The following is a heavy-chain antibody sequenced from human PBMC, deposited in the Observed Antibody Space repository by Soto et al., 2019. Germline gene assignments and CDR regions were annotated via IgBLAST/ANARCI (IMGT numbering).Heavy chain of an antibody. CDR3: ARDYYASSGYYYVFAY. V-gene: IGHV4-4*07. CDR2: IYTSGST. Sequence: SETLSLTCTVSGGSISSYYWSWIRQPAGKGLEWIGRIYTSGSTNYNPSLKSRVTMSVDTSKNQFSLKLSSVTAADTAVYYCARDYYASSGYYYVFAYWGQGTLVTVSS. CDR1: GGSISSYY. J-gene: IGHJ4*02. D-gene: IGHD3-22*01.